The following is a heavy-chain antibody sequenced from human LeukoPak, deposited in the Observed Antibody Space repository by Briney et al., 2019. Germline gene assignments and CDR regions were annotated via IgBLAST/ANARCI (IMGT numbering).Heavy chain of an antibody. D-gene: IGHD1-26*01. CDR1: GYTFTSYY. Sequence: GASVKVSCKASGYTFTSYYMHWVRQAPGQGLEWMGIINPSGGSTSYAQRFQGRVTMTRDTSTSTVYMELSSLRSEDTAVYCCAREYSGSYDYYYGMDVWGQGTTVTVSS. J-gene: IGHJ6*02. CDR2: INPSGGST. V-gene: IGHV1-46*01. CDR3: AREYSGSYDYYYGMDV.